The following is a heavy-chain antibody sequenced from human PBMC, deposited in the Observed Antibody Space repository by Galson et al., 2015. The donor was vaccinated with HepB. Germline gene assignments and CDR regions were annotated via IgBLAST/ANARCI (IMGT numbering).Heavy chain of an antibody. CDR2: IRGSGGST. CDR3: AKGRGPNYYDSSGYFAY. J-gene: IGHJ4*02. CDR1: GFTFSSYA. V-gene: IGHV3-23*01. D-gene: IGHD3-22*01. Sequence: ALRLSCAATGFTFSSYAMSWVRQAPGKGREWVSAIRGSGGSTPYADSVKGRFTISRDNSKNTLYLQMNSLRAEDTAVYYCAKGRGPNYYDSSGYFAYWGQGTLVTVSS.